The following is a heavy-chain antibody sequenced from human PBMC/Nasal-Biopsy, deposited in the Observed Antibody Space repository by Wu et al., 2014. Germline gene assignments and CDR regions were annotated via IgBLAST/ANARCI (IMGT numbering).Heavy chain of an antibody. CDR2: IGGNGEST. CDR1: GFGFSIYV. Sequence: LRLSCAASGFGFSIYVINWVRQAPGKGLEWVAGIGGNGESTIYAASVKGRFTISRDNSRNTVYLQMSSLRAEDTATYYCSKSLAAHSWRYAPALYGLDVWGQGTTVTVSS. CDR3: SKSLAAHSWRYAPALYGLDV. J-gene: IGHJ6*02. D-gene: IGHD5-12*01. V-gene: IGHV3-23*01.